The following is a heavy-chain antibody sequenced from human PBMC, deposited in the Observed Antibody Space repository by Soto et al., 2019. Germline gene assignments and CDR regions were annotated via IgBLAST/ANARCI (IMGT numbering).Heavy chain of an antibody. Sequence: ASVKVSCKASGYTFTSYGISCVRQAPGQGLEWMGWISAYNGNTNYAQKLQGRVTMTTDTSTSTAYMELRSLRSDDTAVYYCARCPYSSSSPYYYYYGMDVWGQGTTVTVSS. D-gene: IGHD6-6*01. CDR2: ISAYNGNT. CDR1: GYTFTSYG. CDR3: ARCPYSSSSPYYYYYGMDV. V-gene: IGHV1-18*01. J-gene: IGHJ6*02.